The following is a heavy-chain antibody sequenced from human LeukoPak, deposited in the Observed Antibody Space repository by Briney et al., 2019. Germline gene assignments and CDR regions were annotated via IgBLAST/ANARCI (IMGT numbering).Heavy chain of an antibody. CDR2: ISYDGSNK. J-gene: IGHJ4*02. CDR1: GFTFSSYA. CDR3: ARTYQTGVDYLDY. Sequence: PGRSLRLSCAASGFTFSSYAMHWVRQAPGKGLEWVAVISYDGSNKYYAGSVKGRFTISRDNSKNTLYLQMNSLRAEDTAVYYCARTYQTGVDYLDYWGQGTLVTVSS. V-gene: IGHV3-30-3*01. D-gene: IGHD2-2*01.